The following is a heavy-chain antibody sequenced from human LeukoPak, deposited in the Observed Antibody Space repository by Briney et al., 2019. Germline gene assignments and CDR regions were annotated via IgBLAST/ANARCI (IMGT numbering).Heavy chain of an antibody. V-gene: IGHV4-4*09. D-gene: IGHD6-19*01. CDR2: IYSGGDT. J-gene: IGHJ5*02. CDR3: ARAGGSGWYGKLDP. CDR1: GASMDGYF. Sequence: SETLSLTCTVSGASMDGYFWSWIRQPPGKGLEWIGFIYSGGDTSYSPSLRSRLTIAVDTSKSQFSLKLYSVTAADTAVYYCARAGGSGWYGKLDPWGQGTLVTVSS.